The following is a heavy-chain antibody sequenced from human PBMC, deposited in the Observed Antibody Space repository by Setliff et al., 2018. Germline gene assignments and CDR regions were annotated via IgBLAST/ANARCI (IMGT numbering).Heavy chain of an antibody. D-gene: IGHD3-3*01. J-gene: IGHJ6*02. CDR1: GGSFSGYY. CDR2: INHSGST. CDR3: ARAFTYYNFWSGYGYGMDV. Sequence: SETLSLTCAVYGGSFSGYYWSWIRQPPGKGLEWIGEINHSGSTTYNPSLKSRVTISVDTSKNQFSLKLSSVTAADTAVYYCARAFTYYNFWSGYGYGMDVWGQGTTVTVSS. V-gene: IGHV4-34*01.